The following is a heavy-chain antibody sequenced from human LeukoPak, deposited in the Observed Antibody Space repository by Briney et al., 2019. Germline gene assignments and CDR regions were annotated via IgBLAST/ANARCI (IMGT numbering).Heavy chain of an antibody. CDR1: GVSISSYY. CDR2: IYYSGST. J-gene: IGHJ4*02. V-gene: IGHV4-59*08. Sequence: PSETLSLTCTVSGVSISSYYWSWIRQPPGKGLEWSGYIYYSGSTNYNTSLKSRVTISVDTSKKQFSLKLSSVTAADTAVYYCARGRLDMGYYFDYWGQGTLVTVSS. CDR3: ARGRLDMGYYFDY. D-gene: IGHD3-16*01.